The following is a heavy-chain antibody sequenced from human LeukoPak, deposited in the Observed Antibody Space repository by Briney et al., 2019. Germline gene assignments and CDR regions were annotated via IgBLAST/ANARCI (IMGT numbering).Heavy chain of an antibody. V-gene: IGHV4-59*12. CDR1: GGSISSYY. Sequence: SETLSLTCTVSGGSISSYYWSWIRQPPGKGLEWIGYIYYSGSTNYNPSLKSRVTISVDTSKNQFSLKLSSVTAADTAVYYCARGVDTAMEAGRAFDIWGQGTMVTVSS. CDR2: IYYSGST. J-gene: IGHJ3*02. D-gene: IGHD5-18*01. CDR3: ARGVDTAMEAGRAFDI.